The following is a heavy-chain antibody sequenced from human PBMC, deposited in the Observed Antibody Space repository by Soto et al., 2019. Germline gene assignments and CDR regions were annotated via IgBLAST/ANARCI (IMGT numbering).Heavy chain of an antibody. J-gene: IGHJ4*02. Sequence: GGSLRLSCAASGFTFSSYGMHWVRQAPGKGLEWVAVIWYDGSNKCYADSVKGRFTISRDNSKNTLYLQMNSLRAEDTAVYYCARDDCSGGSCYTFGYWGQGTLFSVPS. V-gene: IGHV3-33*01. CDR1: GFTFSSYG. CDR3: ARDDCSGGSCYTFGY. CDR2: IWYDGSNK. D-gene: IGHD2-15*01.